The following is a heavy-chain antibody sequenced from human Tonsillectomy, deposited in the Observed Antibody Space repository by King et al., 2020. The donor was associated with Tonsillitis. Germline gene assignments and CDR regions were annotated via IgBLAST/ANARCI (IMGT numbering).Heavy chain of an antibody. CDR1: GYTFSAYY. D-gene: IGHD3-22*01. J-gene: IGHJ4*02. V-gene: IGHV1-2*02. Sequence: VQLVESGAEVKKPGASVKVSCKASGYTFSAYYVHWVRQAPGQGLEWMGWINPNSGATNYAQKYQDRVTMTRDTSINTTYMELSRLSSDDTAVYYCARDLTMIVVIANYWGQGTLVTVSS. CDR2: INPNSGAT. CDR3: ARDLTMIVVIANY.